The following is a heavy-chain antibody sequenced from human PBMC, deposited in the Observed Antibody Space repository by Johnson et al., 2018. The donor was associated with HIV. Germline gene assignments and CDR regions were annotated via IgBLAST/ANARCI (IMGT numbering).Heavy chain of an antibody. CDR3: AKAVTGEGAFDI. V-gene: IGHV3-30*02. J-gene: IGHJ3*02. CDR2: IRYDGSHT. D-gene: IGHD7-27*01. Sequence: HVQLVESGGGVVQPGGSLRLSCAASGFTFSNYGMPWVSQAPGKGLEWVAFIRYDGSHTYYADSVKGRFTISRDNSKNTLYLQMNSLRAEDTAVYYCAKAVTGEGAFDIWGQGTMVTVSS. CDR1: GFTFSNYG.